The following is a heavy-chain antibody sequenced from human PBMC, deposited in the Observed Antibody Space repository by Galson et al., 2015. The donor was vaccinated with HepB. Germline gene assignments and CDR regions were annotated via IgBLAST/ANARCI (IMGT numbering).Heavy chain of an antibody. CDR2: IDPRGGWT. Sequence: SVKVSCKASGYTFITYYMHWVRQAPGQGLEWVGIIDPRGGWTSYAQKFQGRVTMARDMSTSTVYMELRRLRSEDTAVYYCARVRRGSSGDYYYYGLDVWGQGTTVTVSS. CDR3: ARVRRGSSGDYYYYGLDV. V-gene: IGHV1-46*01. CDR1: GYTFITYY. J-gene: IGHJ6*02. D-gene: IGHD6-13*01.